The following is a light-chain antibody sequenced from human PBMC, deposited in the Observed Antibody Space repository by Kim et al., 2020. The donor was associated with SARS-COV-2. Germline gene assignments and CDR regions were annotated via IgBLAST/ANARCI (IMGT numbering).Light chain of an antibody. J-gene: IGLJ2*01. CDR1: SGHSNYA. Sequence: QPVLTQSPSASASLGASVKLTCTLSSGHSNYAIAWHQQRPQKGPRYLMKFHSHGSHARGDGIPDRFSGSSSGAERHLTISGLQFDDEADYYCQTWGTGIPKVFGGGTQLTV. V-gene: IGLV4-69*01. CDR2: FHSHGSH. CDR3: QTWGTGIPKV.